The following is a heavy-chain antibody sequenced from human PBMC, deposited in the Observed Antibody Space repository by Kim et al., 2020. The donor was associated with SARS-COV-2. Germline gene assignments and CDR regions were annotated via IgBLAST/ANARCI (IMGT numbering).Heavy chain of an antibody. CDR3: ARGPPDYYYDSSGYYAY. CDR2: ISYDGSNK. V-gene: IGHV3-30*04. Sequence: GGSLRLSCAASGFTFSSYAMHWVRQAPGKGLEWVAVISYDGSNKYYADSVKGRFTISRDNSKNTLYLQMNSLRAEDTAVYYCARGPPDYYYDSSGYYAYWGQGTLVTVSS. J-gene: IGHJ4*02. CDR1: GFTFSSYA. D-gene: IGHD3-22*01.